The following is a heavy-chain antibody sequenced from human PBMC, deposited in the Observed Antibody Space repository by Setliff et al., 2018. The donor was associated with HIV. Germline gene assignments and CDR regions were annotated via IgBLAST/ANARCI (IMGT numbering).Heavy chain of an antibody. CDR3: ASRVYYYDSNNFLREEGFDP. CDR1: GGSASNSRYY. J-gene: IGHJ5*02. V-gene: IGHV4-39*01. Sequence: SETLSLTCTVYGGSASNSRYYWAWIRQTPGKGLDYIGSVHYNEKTYYNPSLKSRVTISIDTSKNQFSLNLTSVTAADTAVYYCASRVYYYDSNNFLREEGFDPWGQGTLVTVSS. CDR2: VHYNEKT. D-gene: IGHD3-22*01.